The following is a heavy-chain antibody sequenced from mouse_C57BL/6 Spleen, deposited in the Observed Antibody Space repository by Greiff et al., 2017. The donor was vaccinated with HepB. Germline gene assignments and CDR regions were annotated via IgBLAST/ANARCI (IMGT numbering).Heavy chain of an antibody. D-gene: IGHD1-1*01. CDR3: ARRITTVVASDAMDY. CDR2: IDPNRGGT. V-gene: IGHV1-72*01. CDR1: GYTFTSYW. Sequence: QVQLQQPGAELVKPGASVKLSCKASGYTFTSYWMHWVKQRPGRGLEWIGRIDPNRGGTKYNEKFKSKATLTVDKPSSTAYMQLSSLTSEDSAVYYCARRITTVVASDAMDYWGQGTSVTVSS. J-gene: IGHJ4*01.